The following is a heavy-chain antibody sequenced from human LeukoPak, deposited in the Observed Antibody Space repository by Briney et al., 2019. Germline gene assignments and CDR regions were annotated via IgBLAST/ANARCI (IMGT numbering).Heavy chain of an antibody. V-gene: IGHV1-2*02. CDR1: GYTFTGYY. J-gene: IGHJ5*02. CDR2: INPNSGGT. Sequence: GASVKVSCKASGYTFTGYYMHWVRQAPGQGLEWMGGINPNSGGTNYAQKFQGRVTMTRDTSISTAYMELSRLRSDDTAVYYCARAQAVYFSNWFDPWGQGTLVTVSS. D-gene: IGHD2/OR15-2a*01. CDR3: ARAQAVYFSNWFDP.